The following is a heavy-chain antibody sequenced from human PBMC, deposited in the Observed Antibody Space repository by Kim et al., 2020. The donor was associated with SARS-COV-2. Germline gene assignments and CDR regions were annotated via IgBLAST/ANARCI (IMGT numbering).Heavy chain of an antibody. CDR3: TRVPGTTLAFWDAFYI. J-gene: IGHJ3*02. Sequence: GGSLRLSCAASGFTFSSCAIHWVRQAPGKGLEWVAVISYDGSNKNYADSVKGRFTISRDNSKNTLYLQMNSLRAEDTAVYYCTRVPGTTLAFWDAFYIWG. CDR2: ISYDGSNK. CDR1: GFTFSSCA. V-gene: IGHV3-30-3*01. D-gene: IGHD1-1*01.